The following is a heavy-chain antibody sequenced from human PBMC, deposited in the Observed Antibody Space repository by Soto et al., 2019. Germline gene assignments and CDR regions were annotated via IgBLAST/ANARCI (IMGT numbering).Heavy chain of an antibody. CDR3: AIYVESSGRLDYFQH. Sequence: LTCAVSGGSISSGGYSWSWIRQPPGKGLEWIGYIYQSGSTYYNPSLKSRVTISVDRSKNQFSLKLSSVTAADTAVFFFAIYVESSGRLDYFQHRAQGTLVTVSS. CDR2: IYQSGST. D-gene: IGHD3-22*01. J-gene: IGHJ1*01. CDR1: GGSISSGGYS. V-gene: IGHV4-30-2*01.